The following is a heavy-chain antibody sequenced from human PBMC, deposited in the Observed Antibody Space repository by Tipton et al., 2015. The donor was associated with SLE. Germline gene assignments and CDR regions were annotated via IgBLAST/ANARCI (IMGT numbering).Heavy chain of an antibody. D-gene: IGHD1-14*01. V-gene: IGHV3-64*02. Sequence: SLRLSCAASGFTFSSYAMHWVRQAPGKGLEYVSAISSNGGSTYYADSVEGRFTISRDNSKNTLYLQMGSLRAEDMAVYYCARDEPPSGAFDIWGQGTMVTVSS. J-gene: IGHJ3*02. CDR2: ISSNGGST. CDR3: ARDEPPSGAFDI. CDR1: GFTFSSYA.